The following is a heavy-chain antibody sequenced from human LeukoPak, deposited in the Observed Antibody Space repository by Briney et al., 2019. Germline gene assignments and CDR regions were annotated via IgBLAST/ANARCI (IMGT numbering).Heavy chain of an antibody. CDR1: GFTFSNAW. D-gene: IGHD3-22*01. V-gene: IGHV3-15*01. CDR2: IKSKTDGGTT. Sequence: AGGSLRLSCAASGFTFSNAWMSWVRQAPGKGREWVGRIKSKTDGGTTDYAAPVKGRFTISRDDSKNTLYLQMNSLKTEDTAVYYCTTDWDDSSRDDYYMGVWGKGTTVTVSS. CDR3: TTDWDDSSRDDYYMGV. J-gene: IGHJ6*03.